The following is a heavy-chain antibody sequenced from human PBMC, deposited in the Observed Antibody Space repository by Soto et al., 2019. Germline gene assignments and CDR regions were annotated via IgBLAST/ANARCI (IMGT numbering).Heavy chain of an antibody. CDR3: ARERVYDSSGYYPSATDY. CDR2: INAGNGNT. CDR1: GYTFTSYA. J-gene: IGHJ4*02. D-gene: IGHD3-22*01. V-gene: IGHV1-3*01. Sequence: ASGKVSCKASGYTFTSYAMHWVRQAPGQRLEWMGWINAGNGNTKYSQKFQGRVTITRDTSASTAYMELSSLRSEDTAVYYCARERVYDSSGYYPSATDYWGQGTLVTVSS.